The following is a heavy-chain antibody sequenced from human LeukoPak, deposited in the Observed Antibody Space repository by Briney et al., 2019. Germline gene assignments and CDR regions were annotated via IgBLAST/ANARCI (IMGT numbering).Heavy chain of an antibody. CDR2: ISGSGSGWTT. D-gene: IGHD6-19*01. CDR3: ARAPRSSGRGCYFQH. J-gene: IGHJ1*01. V-gene: IGHV3-48*04. Sequence: GGSLRLSCAASGFTFTTYAMTWVRQAPGKGLEWVSTISGSGSGWTTHYADSVKGRFTISRDNAKNSLYLQMNSLRAEDTAVYYCARAPRSSGRGCYFQHWGQGTLVTVSS. CDR1: GFTFTTYA.